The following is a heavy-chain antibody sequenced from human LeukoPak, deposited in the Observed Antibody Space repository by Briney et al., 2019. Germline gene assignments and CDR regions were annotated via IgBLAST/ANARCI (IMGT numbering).Heavy chain of an antibody. CDR1: GYTFTGYY. D-gene: IGHD6-13*01. CDR3: ARVPIAAAGPYYYGMDV. J-gene: IGHJ6*02. CDR2: INPNSGGT. V-gene: IGHV1-2*02. Sequence: GASVKVSCKASGYTFTGYYMHWVRQAPGQGLEWMGWINPNSGGTNYAQKFQGRVTMTRDTSISTAYMKLSRLRSDDTAVYYCARVPIAAAGPYYYGMDVWGQGTTVTVSS.